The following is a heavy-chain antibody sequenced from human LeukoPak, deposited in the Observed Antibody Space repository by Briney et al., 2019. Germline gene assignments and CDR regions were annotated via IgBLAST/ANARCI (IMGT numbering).Heavy chain of an antibody. CDR2: ISGSGGSK. V-gene: IGHV3-23*01. D-gene: IGHD3-10*01. Sequence: GGSLRLSCAASGFTFSSYAMHWVRQAPGKGLEWVSVISGSGGSKYYADSVKGRFTISRDNSKNTLYLQMNSLRAEDTAVYYCGKDTTYFYGTERGYYFDYWGQGTLVTVSS. J-gene: IGHJ4*02. CDR3: GKDTTYFYGTERGYYFDY. CDR1: GFTFSSYA.